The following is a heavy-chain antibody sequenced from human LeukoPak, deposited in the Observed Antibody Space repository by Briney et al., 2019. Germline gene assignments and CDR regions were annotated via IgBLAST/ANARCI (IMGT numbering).Heavy chain of an antibody. CDR1: GGTFSSYA. CDR2: IIPIFGTA. Sequence: ASVKVSCKASGGTFSSYAISWVRQAPGQGLEWMGRIIPIFGTANYAQKFQGRVTITTDGSTSTAHMELSSLRSEDTAVYYCASEYSGYDDYFDYWGQGTLVTVSS. V-gene: IGHV1-69*05. J-gene: IGHJ4*02. CDR3: ASEYSGYDDYFDY. D-gene: IGHD5-12*01.